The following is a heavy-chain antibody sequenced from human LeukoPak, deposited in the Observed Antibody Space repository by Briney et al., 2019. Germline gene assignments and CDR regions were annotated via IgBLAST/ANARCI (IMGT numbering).Heavy chain of an antibody. Sequence: GGSLRLSCAASGFTFSDHYMDWVRQAPGKGLEWVGRTRNKANSYTTEYAASVKGRFAISRDDSKNSLWLQMNSLKTEDTAVYYCARVSSGWYDAFDIWGQGTMVIVSS. CDR1: GFTFSDHY. CDR2: TRNKANSYTT. J-gene: IGHJ3*02. CDR3: ARVSSGWYDAFDI. D-gene: IGHD6-19*01. V-gene: IGHV3-72*01.